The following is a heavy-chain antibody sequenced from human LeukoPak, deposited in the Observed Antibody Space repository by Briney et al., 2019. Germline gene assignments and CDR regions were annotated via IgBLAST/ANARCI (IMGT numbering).Heavy chain of an antibody. Sequence: GGSLRLSCAASGFTFTNYAMTWVRQAPGKGLEWVSAISGRGGSTYYADSVKGRFTISRDNSKNTLYLQMNSLRAEDTAVYYCVKDLSSHDIWGQGTMVTVSS. J-gene: IGHJ3*02. CDR3: VKDLSSHDI. V-gene: IGHV3-23*01. D-gene: IGHD3-16*02. CDR2: ISGRGGST. CDR1: GFTFTNYA.